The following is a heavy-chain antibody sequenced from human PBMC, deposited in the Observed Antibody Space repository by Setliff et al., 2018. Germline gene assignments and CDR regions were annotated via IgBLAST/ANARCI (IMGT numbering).Heavy chain of an antibody. Sequence: ASVKVSCKTSGYTFNDYGITWVRQAPGQGLEWMGWISGYDGNTKYAQNLHGRVTMTTDTSTTTAYMELRSLRSDDTAVYYCARERIYDGLNYNGMDVWGQGTTVTVSS. J-gene: IGHJ6*01. CDR2: ISGYDGNT. D-gene: IGHD3-3*01. V-gene: IGHV1-18*01. CDR1: GYTFNDYG. CDR3: ARERIYDGLNYNGMDV.